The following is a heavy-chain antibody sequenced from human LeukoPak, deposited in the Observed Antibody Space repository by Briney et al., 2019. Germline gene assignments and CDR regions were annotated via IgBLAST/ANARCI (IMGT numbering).Heavy chain of an antibody. CDR1: GYTFTGYY. Sequence: ASVKVSCKASGYTFTGYYMHWVRQAPGQGLEWMGWINPNSGGTNYAQKFQGRVTMTRDTSIGTAYMELSRLRSDDTAVYYCATYSTGITIFGVDDDAFDIWGQGTMVTVSS. CDR3: ATYSTGITIFGVDDDAFDI. D-gene: IGHD3-3*01. J-gene: IGHJ3*02. CDR2: INPNSGGT. V-gene: IGHV1-2*02.